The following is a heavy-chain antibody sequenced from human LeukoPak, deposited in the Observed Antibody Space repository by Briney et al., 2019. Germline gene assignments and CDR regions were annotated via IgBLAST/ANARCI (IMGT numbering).Heavy chain of an antibody. CDR3: ARALTPASGWLGS. CDR2: ISSSSSYM. Sequence: GGSLRLSCVASGFTFSSYTVSWVRQAPGKGLEWVSCISSSSSYMYYGDTLKGRFTISRDNAKNSLYLQMDNLRADDTAMYYCARALTPASGWLGSWGQGTLVTVSS. D-gene: IGHD6-19*01. J-gene: IGHJ5*01. V-gene: IGHV3-21*01. CDR1: GFTFSSYT.